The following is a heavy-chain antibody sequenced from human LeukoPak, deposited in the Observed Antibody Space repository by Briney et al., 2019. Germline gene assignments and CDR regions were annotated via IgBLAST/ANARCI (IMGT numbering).Heavy chain of an antibody. CDR2: IYYSGST. Sequence: SETLSLTCTVSGGSISSYYWSWIRQPPGKGLEWIGYIYYSGSTNYNPSLKSRVTMSVDTSKNQFSLKLSSVTAADTAVYYCARDLSKKWDAFDIWGQGTMVTVSS. D-gene: IGHD1-26*01. J-gene: IGHJ3*02. V-gene: IGHV4-59*12. CDR3: ARDLSKKWDAFDI. CDR1: GGSISSYY.